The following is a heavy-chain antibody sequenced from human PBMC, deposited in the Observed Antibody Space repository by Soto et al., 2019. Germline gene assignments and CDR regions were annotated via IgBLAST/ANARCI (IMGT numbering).Heavy chain of an antibody. CDR1: GYNFATYW. Sequence: GESLKISCKGSGYNFATYWIAWVRQLPGKGPEWMGIIYPGDSDTSYSPSFQGQVTISVDKSISTAYLQWNSLKASDTAVYYCARRGYSYGLDVWGQGTKVTVSS. CDR3: ARRGYSYGLDV. J-gene: IGHJ6*02. CDR2: IYPGDSDT. D-gene: IGHD5-18*01. V-gene: IGHV5-51*01.